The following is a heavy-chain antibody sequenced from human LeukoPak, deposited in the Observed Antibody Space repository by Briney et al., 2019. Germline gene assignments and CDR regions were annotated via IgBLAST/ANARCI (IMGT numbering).Heavy chain of an antibody. J-gene: IGHJ4*02. CDR2: ISSSSSYI. V-gene: IGHV3-21*01. CDR3: VKAGGGSGSYFDY. D-gene: IGHD3-10*01. CDR1: GFTFSSYS. Sequence: GGSLRLSCAASGFTFSSYSMNWVRQAPGKGVEWVSSISSSSSYIYYADSVKGRFTISRDNAKNSLYLQMNSLRAEDTAVYYCVKAGGGSGSYFDYWGQGTLVTVSS.